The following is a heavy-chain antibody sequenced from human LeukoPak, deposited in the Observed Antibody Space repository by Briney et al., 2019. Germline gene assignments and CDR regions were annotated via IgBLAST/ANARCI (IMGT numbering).Heavy chain of an antibody. CDR3: ARPFLVGATSWFDP. J-gene: IGHJ5*02. V-gene: IGHV4-34*01. CDR1: GGSFSGYY. CDR2: INHSGST. Sequence: SETLSLTCAVYGGSFSGYYWSWIRQPPGKGLEWIGEINHSGSTNYNPSLKSRVTISVDKSKNQFSLKLSSVTAADTAVYYCARPFLVGATSWFDPWGQGTLVTVSS. D-gene: IGHD1-26*01.